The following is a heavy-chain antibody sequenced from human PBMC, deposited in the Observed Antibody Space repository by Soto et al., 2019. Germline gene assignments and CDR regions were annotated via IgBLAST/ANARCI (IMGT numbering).Heavy chain of an antibody. D-gene: IGHD3-10*01. CDR2: ISSSSSYI. Sequence: GGSLRLSCAASGFTFSSYSMNWVRQAPGKGLEWVSSISSSSSYIYYADSVKGRFTISRDNAKNSLYLQMNSLRAEDTAVYDCARERWDGSGSYNYYYGMDVWGQGTTVTVSS. CDR3: ARERWDGSGSYNYYYGMDV. J-gene: IGHJ6*02. V-gene: IGHV3-21*01. CDR1: GFTFSSYS.